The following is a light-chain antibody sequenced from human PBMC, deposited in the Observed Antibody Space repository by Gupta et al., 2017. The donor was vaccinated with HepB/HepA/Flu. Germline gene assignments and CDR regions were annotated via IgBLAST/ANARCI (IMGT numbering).Light chain of an antibody. V-gene: IGLV1-44*01. CDR1: SSNIGSNT. CDR3: AAWDDSLNGPV. J-gene: IGLJ3*02. CDR2: SNN. Sequence: QSLLTQPPSASGTPGQRFTISCSGSSSNIGSNTVNWYQQLPGTAPKLLIYSNNQRPSGVPDRFSGSKSGTSASLAISGLQSEDEADYYCAAWDDSLNGPVFGGGTKLTVL.